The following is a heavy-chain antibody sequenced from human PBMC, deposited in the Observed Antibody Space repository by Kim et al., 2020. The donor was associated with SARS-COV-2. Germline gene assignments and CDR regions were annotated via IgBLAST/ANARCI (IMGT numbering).Heavy chain of an antibody. J-gene: IGHJ2*01. V-gene: IGHV3-48*04. CDR1: GFTFSSYS. D-gene: IGHD3-10*02. CDR2: ISSSSSTI. CDR3: ARYVRSRNWYFDL. Sequence: GGSLRLSCAASGFTFSSYSMNWVRQAPGKGLEWVSYISSSSSTIYYADSVKGRFTISRDNAKNSLYLQMNSLRAEDTAVYYCARYVRSRNWYFDLWGRGTLVTVSS.